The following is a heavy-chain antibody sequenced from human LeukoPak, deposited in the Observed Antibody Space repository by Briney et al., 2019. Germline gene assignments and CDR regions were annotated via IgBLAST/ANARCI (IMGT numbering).Heavy chain of an antibody. V-gene: IGHV3-11*06. CDR1: GFTFTDYY. CDR2: ISSSSRST. J-gene: IGHJ6*02. CDR3: SGGYNSDYFFYYGMDV. Sequence: PGGSLRLSCAASGFTFTDYYMSWIRQAPGKGLGWVSYISSSSRSTTYADSVKGRFTISRDNAKNSLYLQMNSLRAEDTAVYYCSGGYNSDYFFYYGMDVWGQGTTVTVSS. D-gene: IGHD5-24*01.